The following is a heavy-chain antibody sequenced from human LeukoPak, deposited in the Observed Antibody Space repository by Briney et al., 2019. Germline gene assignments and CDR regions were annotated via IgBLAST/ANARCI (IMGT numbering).Heavy chain of an antibody. D-gene: IGHD2-15*01. CDR3: ARGCSGCSCYPAHFDY. Sequence: PSETLSLTCAVYGGSFSGYYWSWIRQPPGKGLEWIGEINHSGSTNYNPSLKSRVTISVDTSKNQFSLKLSSVTAADTAVYYCARGCSGCSCYPAHFDYWGQGTLVTVSS. J-gene: IGHJ4*02. CDR1: GGSFSGYY. CDR2: INHSGST. V-gene: IGHV4-34*01.